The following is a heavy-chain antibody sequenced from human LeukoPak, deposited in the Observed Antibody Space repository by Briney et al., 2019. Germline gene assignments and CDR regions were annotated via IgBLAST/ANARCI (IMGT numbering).Heavy chain of an antibody. V-gene: IGHV4-4*07. Sequence: GSLRLSCAASGFTFSSYWMSWIRQPAGKVLEWIGRIYTSGTTHYNPSLKSRVTISVDTSKNQFSLKLSSVTAADTAVYYCARGESGWYSRWFDPWGQGTLVTVSS. CDR2: IYTSGTT. CDR1: GFTFSSYW. D-gene: IGHD6-19*01. J-gene: IGHJ5*02. CDR3: ARGESGWYSRWFDP.